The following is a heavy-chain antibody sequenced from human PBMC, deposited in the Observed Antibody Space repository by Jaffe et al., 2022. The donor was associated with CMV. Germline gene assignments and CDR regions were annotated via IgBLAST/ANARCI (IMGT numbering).Heavy chain of an antibody. CDR2: LSWNSGNI. J-gene: IGHJ4*02. CDR1: GFNFDEFS. Sequence: ELQLVESGGGLVQPGRSLRLSCAASGFNFDEFSMHWVRQAPGKGLEWVSGLSWNSGNIGYADSVKGRFTISRDNAKNALYLQMDSLRPEDTAIYFCAKDWSGWAHIDYWGQGVLVTVSS. V-gene: IGHV3-9*01. CDR3: AKDWSGWAHIDY. D-gene: IGHD6-19*01.